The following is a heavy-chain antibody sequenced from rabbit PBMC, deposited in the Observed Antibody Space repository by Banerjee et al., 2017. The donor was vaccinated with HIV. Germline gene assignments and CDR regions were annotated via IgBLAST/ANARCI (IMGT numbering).Heavy chain of an antibody. J-gene: IGHJ4*01. CDR3: ARGVVGGGGWNFGL. V-gene: IGHV1S45*01. D-gene: IGHD1-1*01. CDR1: GFSFSNKYV. Sequence: QEQLEESGGDLVKPEGSLTLTCTASGFSFSNKYVMCWVRQAPGKGLEWIGCINTSSGNTVYASWAKGRFTIPKTSSTTVTLQMTSLTAADTATYFCARGVVGGGGWNFGLWGQGTLVTVS. CDR2: INTSSGNT.